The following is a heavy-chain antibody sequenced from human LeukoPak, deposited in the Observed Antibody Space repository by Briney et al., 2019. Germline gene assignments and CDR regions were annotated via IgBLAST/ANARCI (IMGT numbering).Heavy chain of an antibody. CDR3: ARVQVPRQQLPLKWFDP. D-gene: IGHD6-13*01. CDR2: ISGSGGST. Sequence: LAGGSLRLSCAASGFTFSSYAMSWVRQAPGRGLEWVSAISGSGGSTYYADSVKGRFTISRDNSKNTLYLQMNSLRAEDTAVYYCARVQVPRQQLPLKWFDPWGQGTLVTVSS. V-gene: IGHV3-23*01. CDR1: GFTFSSYA. J-gene: IGHJ5*02.